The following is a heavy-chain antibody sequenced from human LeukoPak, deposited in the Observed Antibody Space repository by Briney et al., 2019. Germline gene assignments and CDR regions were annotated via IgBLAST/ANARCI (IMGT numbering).Heavy chain of an antibody. CDR3: ARDLGSGGGLDY. CDR2: ISNTGGT. V-gene: IGHV4-59*01. J-gene: IGHJ4*02. Sequence: PSYTLSLTCTVSGGSISYYWSWIRQPPGKGLEWIGYISNTGGTNYNSSLKSRVTISVDTSKNQLSLKLTSVTAADTAVYYCARDLGSGGGLDYWGQGTLVTVSS. CDR1: GGSISYY.